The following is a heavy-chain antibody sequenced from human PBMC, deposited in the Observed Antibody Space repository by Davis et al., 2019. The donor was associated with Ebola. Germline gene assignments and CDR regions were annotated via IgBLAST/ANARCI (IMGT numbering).Heavy chain of an antibody. CDR1: GGSINIRSYY. Sequence: GSLRLSCTVSGGSINIRSYYWGWTRQPPGKGLEWIGSVHHSGRTYYNPSLKSRLTISIDTSKNQFSLKLTSVTAADTSVYYCATSNWFDPWGQGTLVTVSS. CDR2: VHHSGRT. CDR3: ATSNWFDP. V-gene: IGHV4-39*01. J-gene: IGHJ5*02.